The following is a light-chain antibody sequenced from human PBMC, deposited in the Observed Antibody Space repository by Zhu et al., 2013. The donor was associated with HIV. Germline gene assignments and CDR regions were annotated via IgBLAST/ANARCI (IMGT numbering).Light chain of an antibody. CDR1: QITRNW. J-gene: IGKJ1*01. CDR2: KAS. V-gene: IGKV1-5*03. Sequence: DIQMTQSPSTLSASVGDRVTIACRASQITRNWLAWYQQKPGKAPKLLIYKASSLESGVPSRFSGSGSGTEFTLTISSLQPDDFATYYCQQYNSYWTFGQGTKVEIK. CDR3: QQYNSYWT.